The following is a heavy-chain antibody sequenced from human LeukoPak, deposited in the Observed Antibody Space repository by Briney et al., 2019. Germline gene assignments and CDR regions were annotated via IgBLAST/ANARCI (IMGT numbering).Heavy chain of an antibody. V-gene: IGHV1-18*01. Sequence: AAVKVSCKACGYTFPSYGFSWLGQAPAQGREWMGWISGYNGNTNYAQKLQGRVTMTTDTPTSTAYMELRSLRSDDTAVYYCARDEVVAGAYYWGQGTLVTVSS. CDR1: GYTFPSYG. CDR2: ISGYNGNT. J-gene: IGHJ4*02. D-gene: IGHD6-19*01. CDR3: ARDEVVAGAYY.